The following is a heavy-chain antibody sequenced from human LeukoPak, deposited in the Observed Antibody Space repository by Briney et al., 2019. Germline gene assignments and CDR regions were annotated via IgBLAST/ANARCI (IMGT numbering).Heavy chain of an antibody. CDR2: IKSKTDGGTT. V-gene: IGHV3-15*01. D-gene: IGHD1-26*01. CDR1: GFTFSNAW. J-gene: IGHJ4*02. Sequence: GGSLRLSCAASGFTFSNAWMSWVRQAPGKGLEWVGRIKSKTDGGTTDYAAPVKGRFTISRDDSKNTLYLQMNSLKTEDTAVYYCTTDLIVGAHGPTTLGYWGQGTLVTVSS. CDR3: TTDLIVGAHGPTTLGY.